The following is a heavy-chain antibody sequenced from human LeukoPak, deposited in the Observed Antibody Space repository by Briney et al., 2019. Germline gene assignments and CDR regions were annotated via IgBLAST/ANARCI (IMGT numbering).Heavy chain of an antibody. V-gene: IGHV3-23*01. Sequence: GGSLRLSCAASGFTFSNYAMSWVRQAPGKGLEWVSAISGSGGTTYYAESVKGRFTISRDNSKNTLYMQMNSLRAEDTAVYYCAKVMVYYYYGIDVWGQGTTVTVAS. CDR3: AKVMVYYYYGIDV. D-gene: IGHD3-10*01. CDR1: GFTFSNYA. J-gene: IGHJ6*02. CDR2: ISGSGGTT.